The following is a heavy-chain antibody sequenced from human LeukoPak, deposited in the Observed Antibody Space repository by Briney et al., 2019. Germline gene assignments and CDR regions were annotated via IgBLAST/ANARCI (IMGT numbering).Heavy chain of an antibody. D-gene: IGHD3-22*01. J-gene: IGHJ3*02. CDR2: INPNSGGT. V-gene: IGHV1-2*04. Sequence: GASVKVSCKASGYTFTGYYMHWVRQAPGQGLEWMGWINPNSGGTNYAQKFQGWVTMTRDTSISTAYMELSRLRSDDTAVYYCARANYYDSSGYPDAFDTWGQGTMVTVSS. CDR3: ARANYYDSSGYPDAFDT. CDR1: GYTFTGYY.